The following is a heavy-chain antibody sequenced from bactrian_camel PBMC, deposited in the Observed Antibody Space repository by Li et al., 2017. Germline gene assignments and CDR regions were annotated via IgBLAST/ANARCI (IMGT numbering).Heavy chain of an antibody. CDR3: ATTSEAGNYGSDYTSFRN. Sequence: VQLVESGGGVVRPGESLRLSCVASGFTIDHRDMTWVRQAPGKGLERISGMAWAGNRPWYAASVKGRFAMSRDNAKNTLYLQMNDLKTEDTAKYYCATTSEAGNYGSDYTSFRNWGQVTQVTVS. CDR1: GFTIDHRD. J-gene: IGHJ4*01. CDR2: MAWAGNRP. V-gene: IGHV3-1*01. D-gene: IGHD4*01.